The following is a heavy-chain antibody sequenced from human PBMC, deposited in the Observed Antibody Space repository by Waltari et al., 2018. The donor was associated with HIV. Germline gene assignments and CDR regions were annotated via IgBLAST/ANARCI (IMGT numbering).Heavy chain of an antibody. Sequence: QLQLQQWGAGLLKPSETLSLTCAVYGGSFSVYYWSWLRQPPGKGLEWIGEINHSGSTFHNPSLKSRVTMSVDTSKNQFSLKLSSVTAADTAVYYCARDPRAMPGYWGQGTLVTVSS. D-gene: IGHD2-2*01. J-gene: IGHJ4*02. CDR2: INHSGST. V-gene: IGHV4-34*01. CDR1: GGSFSVYY. CDR3: ARDPRAMPGY.